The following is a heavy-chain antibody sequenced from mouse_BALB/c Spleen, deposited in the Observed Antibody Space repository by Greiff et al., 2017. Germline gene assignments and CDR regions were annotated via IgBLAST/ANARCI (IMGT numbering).Heavy chain of an antibody. Sequence: VQLQQSGAELVKPGASVKLSCTASGFNIKDTYMHWVQQRPEQGLEWIGRIDPANGNTKYDPKFQGKATITADTSTNTAYLQLSSLTSEDTAVYYCARVEAGNYGAMDYWGQGTSGTVSS. CDR2: IDPANGNT. CDR1: GFNIKDTY. J-gene: IGHJ4*01. V-gene: IGHV14-3*02. CDR3: ARVEAGNYGAMDY. D-gene: IGHD2-1*01.